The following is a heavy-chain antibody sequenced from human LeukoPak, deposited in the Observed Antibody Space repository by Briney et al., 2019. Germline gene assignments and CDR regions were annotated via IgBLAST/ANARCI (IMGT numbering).Heavy chain of an antibody. D-gene: IGHD1-1*01. CDR2: ISSSSIHI. CDR3: ARDRQTGHFDY. J-gene: IGHJ4*02. V-gene: IGHV3-21*01. Sequence: PGGSLRLSCAASGFTFSSYSMNWVRQAPGKGLEWVSSISSSSIHIYYADSVKGRFTISRDNAKNSLYLQMNSLRAEDTAVYYCARDRQTGHFDYWGQGTLVTVSS. CDR1: GFTFSSYS.